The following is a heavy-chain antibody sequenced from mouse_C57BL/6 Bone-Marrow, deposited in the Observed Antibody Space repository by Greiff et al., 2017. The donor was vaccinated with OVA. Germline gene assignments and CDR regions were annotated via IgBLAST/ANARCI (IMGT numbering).Heavy chain of an antibody. CDR2: IDPENGDT. CDR3: TTLNCSCSFDV. V-gene: IGHV14-4*01. Sequence: VQLQQSGAELVRPGASVKLSCTASGFNITDDYMHWVKQRPEQGLEWIGWIDPENGDTEYAAKFQGKATMTADTSSNTAYMQLSSLTSEDTAVYYCTTLNCSCSFDVWGTGTTVTVSS. J-gene: IGHJ1*03. CDR1: GFNITDDY.